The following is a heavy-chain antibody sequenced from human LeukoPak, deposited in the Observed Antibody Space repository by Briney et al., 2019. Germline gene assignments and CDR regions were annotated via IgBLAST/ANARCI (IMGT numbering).Heavy chain of an antibody. CDR1: GFTFSSYS. Sequence: GGSLRLSCAASGFTFSSYSMNWVRQAPGKGLEWVSYISSSSSTIYYADSVKGRLTISRDNAKNSLYLQMNSLRAEDTAVYYCATSAHIVVVPAAVYWGQGTLVTVSS. V-gene: IGHV3-48*01. CDR2: ISSSSSTI. J-gene: IGHJ4*02. CDR3: ATSAHIVVVPAAVY. D-gene: IGHD2-2*01.